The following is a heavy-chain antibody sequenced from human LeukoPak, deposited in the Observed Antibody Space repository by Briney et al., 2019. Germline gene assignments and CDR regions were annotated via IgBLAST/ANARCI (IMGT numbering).Heavy chain of an antibody. CDR3: ARQDHYYDSSGYSD. D-gene: IGHD3-22*01. Sequence: GGSLRLSCEASGFTFDDYGMHWVRQPPGKGLEWVSAISGSGGSTYYADSVKGRFTISRDNAENSLYLQMNSLRAEDTALYHCARQDHYYDSSGYSDWGQGTLVTVSS. J-gene: IGHJ4*02. V-gene: IGHV3-20*01. CDR1: GFTFDDYG. CDR2: ISGSGGST.